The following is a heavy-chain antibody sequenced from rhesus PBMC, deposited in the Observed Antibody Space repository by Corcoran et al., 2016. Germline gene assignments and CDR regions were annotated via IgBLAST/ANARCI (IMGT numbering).Heavy chain of an antibody. CDR3: ASSLLAAAGLRRFDV. V-gene: IGHV4-169*01. D-gene: IGHD6S26*01. Sequence: QLQLQESGPGLVKPSETLSVTCAVSGGSISSSYWSWIRQAPGKGLEWIGYIYGSGRSTTYNPSLKSRVTLSVDTSKNQFSLKLSSVTAADTAVYYCASSLLAAAGLRRFDVWGPGVLVTVSS. CDR2: IYGSGRST. J-gene: IGHJ5-1*01. CDR1: GGSISSSY.